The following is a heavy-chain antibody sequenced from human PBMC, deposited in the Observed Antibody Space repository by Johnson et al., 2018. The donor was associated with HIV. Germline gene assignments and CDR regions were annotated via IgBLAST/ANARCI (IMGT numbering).Heavy chain of an antibody. Sequence: VRLVESGGGLVQPGGSLRLSCAASGFTFSNYWMHWFRQAPGKGLVWVSRIFSDGSNTDYADSVKGRFTISRDNAKNTLYLQMNSLRAEDTAAYYCARKQWLAKISSDAFDVWGQGTMVTVSS. D-gene: IGHD6-19*01. CDR2: IFSDGSNT. CDR1: GFTFSNYW. V-gene: IGHV3-74*01. J-gene: IGHJ3*01. CDR3: ARKQWLAKISSDAFDV.